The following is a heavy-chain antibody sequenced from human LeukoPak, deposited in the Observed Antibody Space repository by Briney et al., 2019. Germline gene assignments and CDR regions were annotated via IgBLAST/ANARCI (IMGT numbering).Heavy chain of an antibody. CDR3: ARVAVYYYYYYMDV. Sequence: TSETLSLTCTVSGGSISSYYWSWIRQPPGKGLEWIGEINHSGSTNYNPSLKSRVTISVDTSKNQFSLKLSSVTAAGTAVYYCARVAVYYYYYYMDVWGKGTTVTVSS. J-gene: IGHJ6*03. CDR2: INHSGST. V-gene: IGHV4-34*01. CDR1: GGSISSYY.